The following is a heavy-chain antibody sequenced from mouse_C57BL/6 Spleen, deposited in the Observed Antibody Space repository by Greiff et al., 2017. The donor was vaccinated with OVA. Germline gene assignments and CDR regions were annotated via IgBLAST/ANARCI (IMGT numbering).Heavy chain of an antibody. CDR3: ARGGYVYYYAMDY. D-gene: IGHD3-1*01. V-gene: IGHV1-53*01. CDR1: GYTFTSYW. J-gene: IGHJ4*01. Sequence: QVHVKQPGTELVKPGASVKLSCKASGYTFTSYWMHWVKQRPGQGLEWIGNINPSNGGTNYNEKFKSKATLTVDKSSSTAYMQLSSLTSEDSAVYYCARGGYVYYYAMDYWGQGTSVTVSS. CDR2: INPSNGGT.